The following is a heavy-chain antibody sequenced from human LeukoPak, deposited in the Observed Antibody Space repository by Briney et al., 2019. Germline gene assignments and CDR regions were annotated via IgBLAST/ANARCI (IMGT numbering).Heavy chain of an antibody. CDR1: GYTFTGYY. D-gene: IGHD6-13*01. Sequence: GASVKVSCKASGYTFTGYYMHWVRQAPGQGLEWMGWINPNSGGTNYAQKFQGRVTMTRDTSISTAYMELSRPRSDDTAVYYCARVGVAAAGCPFDYWGQGTLVTVSP. CDR3: ARVGVAAAGCPFDY. V-gene: IGHV1-2*02. CDR2: INPNSGGT. J-gene: IGHJ4*02.